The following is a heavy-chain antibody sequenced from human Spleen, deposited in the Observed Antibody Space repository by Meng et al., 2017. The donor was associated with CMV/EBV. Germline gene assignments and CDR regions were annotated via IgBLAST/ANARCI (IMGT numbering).Heavy chain of an antibody. CDR3: ARGGRVREQYYDH. D-gene: IGHD3-16*01. Sequence: SETLSLTCTVSGGSVSGGSYYWTWIRQPPGKGLEWIGYVYFSGSANYNPSLKSRVTISRDTSKNQFSLNLSSVTTADTAVYYCARGGRVREQYYDHWGQGTLVTVSS. CDR1: GGSVSGGSYY. V-gene: IGHV4-61*01. CDR2: VYFSGSA. J-gene: IGHJ4*02.